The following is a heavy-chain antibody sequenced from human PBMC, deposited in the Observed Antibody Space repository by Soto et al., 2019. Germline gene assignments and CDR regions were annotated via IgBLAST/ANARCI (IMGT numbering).Heavy chain of an antibody. J-gene: IGHJ4*02. CDR3: AREARATFDY. CDR2: INLDGSET. Sequence: GGSLRLSCADSGVTFNRYYMSWLRQAPGKGPEWVATINLDGSETFYVDSVKGRFTLSRDNAKKSLYLQMNTLRAEDTAVYYCAREARATFDYWGQGTEVTVSS. CDR1: GVTFNRYY. V-gene: IGHV3-7*01.